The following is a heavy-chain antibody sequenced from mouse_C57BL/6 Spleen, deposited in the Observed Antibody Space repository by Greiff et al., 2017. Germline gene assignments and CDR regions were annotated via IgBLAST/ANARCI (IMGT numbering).Heavy chain of an antibody. V-gene: IGHV5-17*01. Sequence: EVKLVESGGGLVKPGGSLKLSCAASGFTFSDYGMHWVRQAPEKGLEWVAYISSGSSTIYYADTVKGRFTISRDNAKNTLFLQMTSLRSEDTAMYYCARQGGSTFDYWGQGTTLTVSS. CDR2: ISSGSSTI. J-gene: IGHJ2*01. CDR1: GFTFSDYG. CDR3: ARQGGSTFDY. D-gene: IGHD1-1*01.